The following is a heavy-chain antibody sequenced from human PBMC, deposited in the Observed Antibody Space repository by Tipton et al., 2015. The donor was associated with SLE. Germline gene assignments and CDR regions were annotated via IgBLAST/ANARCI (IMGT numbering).Heavy chain of an antibody. V-gene: IGHV4-59*08. J-gene: IGHJ4*02. CDR2: KYYSGGT. CDR3: GRQVVLTRGYSYGHFDH. CDR1: NGSIGSDY. D-gene: IGHD5-18*01. Sequence: TLSLTCTVSNGSIGSDYWTWIRQPPGKGLEWIGYKYYSGGTNSNPSLRSRVTISIDMSKNQFSLKVNSVTAADTAVYYCGRQVVLTRGYSYGHFDHWGQGTLVIVSS.